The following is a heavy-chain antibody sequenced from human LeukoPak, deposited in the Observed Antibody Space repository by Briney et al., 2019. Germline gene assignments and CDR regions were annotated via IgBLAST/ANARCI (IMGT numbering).Heavy chain of an antibody. CDR3: ARLPVGVWSGYPFDY. V-gene: IGHV3-21*01. Sequence: GGSLRLSCVASGFTFSSYTMNWVRQAPGRGLEWVSSISSGSHYIDYADSVRGRFTISRDNAENSLHLHMSSLRAEDTAVYYYARLPVGVWSGYPFDYWGQGTLVTVSS. CDR1: GFTFSSYT. CDR2: ISSGSHYI. D-gene: IGHD3-3*01. J-gene: IGHJ4*02.